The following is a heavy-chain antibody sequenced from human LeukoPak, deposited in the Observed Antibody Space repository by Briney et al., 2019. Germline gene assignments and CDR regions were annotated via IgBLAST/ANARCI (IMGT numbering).Heavy chain of an antibody. CDR1: GSIFSSYA. CDR2: ISGSGGST. V-gene: IGHV3-23*01. J-gene: IGHJ4*02. CDR3: AKTFSSGWFYFDY. D-gene: IGHD6-19*01. Sequence: GGSLRLSCVASGSIFSSYAMTWVRQVPGKGLEWVSAISGSGGSTYYADSVKGRFTISRDNSKNTLYLQMNSLRAEDTAVYYCAKTFSSGWFYFDYWGQGTLVTVSS.